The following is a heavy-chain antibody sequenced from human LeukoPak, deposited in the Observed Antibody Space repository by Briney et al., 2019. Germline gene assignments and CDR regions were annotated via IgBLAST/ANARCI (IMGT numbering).Heavy chain of an antibody. Sequence: SETLSLTCSVSVGSLSSSSYHWGWIRQPPGKGLEWIASIYHSGSTYYNPSLKSRVTISVDTSKNQYSLKLSSVTAADTAVYYDASSWGYYYDSSGYYPDYWGQGTLVTVSS. J-gene: IGHJ4*02. CDR2: IYHSGST. D-gene: IGHD3-22*01. V-gene: IGHV4-39*07. CDR1: VGSLSSSSYH. CDR3: ASSWGYYYDSSGYYPDY.